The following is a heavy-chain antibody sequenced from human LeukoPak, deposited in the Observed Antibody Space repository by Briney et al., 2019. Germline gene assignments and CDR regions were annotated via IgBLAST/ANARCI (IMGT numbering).Heavy chain of an antibody. J-gene: IGHJ4*02. CDR3: ARAKQQLAFDY. Sequence: GGSLRLSCAASGFTFSSYNMNWVRQAPGKGPEWVSSISSSSTYIYYADSVKGRFTVSRDNAKNSLYLQMNSLRAEDTAVYYCARAKQQLAFDYWGQGTLVTVSS. D-gene: IGHD6-13*01. CDR2: ISSSSTYI. CDR1: GFTFSSYN. V-gene: IGHV3-21*04.